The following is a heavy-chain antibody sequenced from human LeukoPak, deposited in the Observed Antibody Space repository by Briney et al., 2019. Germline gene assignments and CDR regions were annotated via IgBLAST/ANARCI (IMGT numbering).Heavy chain of an antibody. CDR3: ARGKDDFWSGRDQIGFDY. CDR1: GGSISSGSYY. CDR2: IYTSGST. V-gene: IGHV4-61*02. D-gene: IGHD3-3*01. J-gene: IGHJ4*02. Sequence: SQTLSLTCTVSGGSISSGSYYWSWIRQPAGKGLEWIGRIYTSGSTNYNPSLKSRVTISVDTSKNQFSLKLSSVTAADTAVYYCARGKDDFWSGRDQIGFDYWGQGTLVTVSS.